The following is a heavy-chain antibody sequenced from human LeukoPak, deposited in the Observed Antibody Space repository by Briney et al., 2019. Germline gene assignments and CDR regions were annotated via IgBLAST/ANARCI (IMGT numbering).Heavy chain of an antibody. CDR3: ARPALTYYYDSSGYYWSEFDY. Sequence: GESLKISCKGSGYRFTSYWIGWVRQMPGKGLEWMGIIYPGDSDTRYSPSFQGQVTISADKSISTAYLQWSSLKASDTAMYYCARPALTYYYDSSGYYWSEFDYWGQGTLVTVSS. CDR1: GYRFTSYW. V-gene: IGHV5-51*01. CDR2: IYPGDSDT. D-gene: IGHD3-22*01. J-gene: IGHJ4*02.